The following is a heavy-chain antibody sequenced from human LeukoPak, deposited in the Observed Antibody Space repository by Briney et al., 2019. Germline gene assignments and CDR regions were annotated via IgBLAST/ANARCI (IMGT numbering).Heavy chain of an antibody. D-gene: IGHD6-13*01. CDR2: IYYSGST. J-gene: IGHJ4*02. CDR1: GGSISSSSYY. CDR3: ARVDSSSWYFFDY. V-gene: IGHV4-39*07. Sequence: PSETLSLTCTVSGGSISSSSYYWGWLRQPPGKGLEWIGSIYYSGSTYYNPSLKSRVTISVDTSKNQFYLKLSSVTAADTGVYYCARVDSSSWYFFDYWGQGTLVTVSS.